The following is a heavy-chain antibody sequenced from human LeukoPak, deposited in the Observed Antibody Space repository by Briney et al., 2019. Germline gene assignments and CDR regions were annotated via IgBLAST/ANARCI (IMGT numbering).Heavy chain of an antibody. Sequence: SETLSLTCTVSGGSISSSSYYWGWIRRPPGKGLEWIGSIYYSGSTYYNPSLKSRVTISVDTSKNQFSLKLTSVTAADTAVYYCARIPTVTFFDYWGQGTLVTVSS. CDR1: GGSISSSSYY. D-gene: IGHD4-17*01. CDR3: ARIPTVTFFDY. V-gene: IGHV4-39*07. J-gene: IGHJ4*02. CDR2: IYYSGST.